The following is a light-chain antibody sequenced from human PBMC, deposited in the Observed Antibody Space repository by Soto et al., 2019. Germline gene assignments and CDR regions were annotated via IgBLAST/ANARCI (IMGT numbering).Light chain of an antibody. CDR2: GAS. V-gene: IGKV3-15*01. CDR3: QQYSNWPLT. Sequence: EILMTQSPATLSVSPGERATLSCRASQSVSSNLAWYQQKPGQAPSLLIYGASTRATGIPARFSGSGSGTEFTLTINSLQSEDFAVYYCQQYSNWPLTFGGGTKVDIK. J-gene: IGKJ4*01. CDR1: QSVSSN.